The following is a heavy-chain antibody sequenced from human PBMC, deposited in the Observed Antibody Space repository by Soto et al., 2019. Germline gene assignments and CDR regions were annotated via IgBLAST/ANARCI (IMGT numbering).Heavy chain of an antibody. CDR2: INHSGST. Sequence: NPSETLSLTCAVYGGSFSGYYWSWIRQPPGKGLEWIGEINHSGSTKDNPSLKSRVTISVDTSKNQFSLKLSSVTAADTAVYYCARGSVLWFGEYDLWGRGTLVTVSS. V-gene: IGHV4-34*01. J-gene: IGHJ2*01. D-gene: IGHD3-10*01. CDR3: ARGSVLWFGEYDL. CDR1: GGSFSGYY.